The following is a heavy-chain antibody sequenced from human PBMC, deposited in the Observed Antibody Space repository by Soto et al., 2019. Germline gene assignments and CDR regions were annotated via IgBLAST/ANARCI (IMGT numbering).Heavy chain of an antibody. CDR3: ASSYSGYLDN. CDR2: IYHTGNT. V-gene: IGHV4-31*03. J-gene: IGHJ4*02. CDR1: GGSMSSGAYY. Sequence: PSETLSLTCSVSGGSMSSGAYYWNWIRQHPGKGLEWIAYIYHTGNTYYNPSLRSRTTISVDTSENQFSLKLTSVTDVDTAVYFCASSYSGYLDNWGQGTLVTVSS. D-gene: IGHD3-22*01.